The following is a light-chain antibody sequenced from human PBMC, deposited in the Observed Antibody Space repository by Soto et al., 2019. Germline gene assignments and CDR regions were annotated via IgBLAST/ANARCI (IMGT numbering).Light chain of an antibody. V-gene: IGKV1-39*01. CDR3: QQSYSTLMYT. Sequence: DIQMTQSPSSLSASVGDRVTITCRASQSISSYLNWYQQKPGKAPKLLIYAASSLQSGVPSRFSGSGSGTDFTLTISRLQPGDFATYYCQQSYSTLMYTFGQGTKLEIK. CDR1: QSISSY. CDR2: AAS. J-gene: IGKJ2*01.